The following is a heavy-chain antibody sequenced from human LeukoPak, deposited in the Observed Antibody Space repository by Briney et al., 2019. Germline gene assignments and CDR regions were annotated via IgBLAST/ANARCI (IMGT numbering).Heavy chain of an antibody. CDR2: IYTSGSP. V-gene: IGHV4-4*07. D-gene: IGHD6-13*01. Sequence: PSETLSLTCTVSSGSISSYDWSWLRQPAGKGLEWIGRIYTSGSPNYNPSLKSRVTMSEDTSKKQFSLKLSSVTAADTAVYYCARLSSSWYQDWYFDLWGRGTLVTVSS. J-gene: IGHJ2*01. CDR3: ARLSSSWYQDWYFDL. CDR1: SGSISSYD.